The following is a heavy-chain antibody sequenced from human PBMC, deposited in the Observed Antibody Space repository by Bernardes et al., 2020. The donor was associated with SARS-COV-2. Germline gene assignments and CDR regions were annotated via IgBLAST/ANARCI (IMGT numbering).Heavy chain of an antibody. CDR2: ISGSGGST. CDR3: AKDGTGVLLWFGELSLYYFDY. Sequence: VGALILSCAASGFTFRSSAMSWVRQAPGQGLEWVSAISGSGGSTYYADSVKGRFTISRDNSKNTLYLQMNSLRAEDTAVYYCAKDGTGVLLWFGELSLYYFDYWGQGTLVTVSS. CDR1: GFTFRSSA. D-gene: IGHD3-10*01. J-gene: IGHJ4*02. V-gene: IGHV3-23*01.